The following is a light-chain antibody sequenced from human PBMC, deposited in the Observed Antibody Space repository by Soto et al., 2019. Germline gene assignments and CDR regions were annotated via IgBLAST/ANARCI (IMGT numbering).Light chain of an antibody. CDR2: WAS. CDR3: QHYYTTPPA. CDR1: QSVLYSSDNKNY. V-gene: IGKV4-1*01. Sequence: DIVMTQSPDSLAVSLGERATINCKSSQSVLYSSDNKNYLAWYQHKPGQPPKLLIYWASTRESGVPDRFSGSGSGTDFTLTISSLQAEDVAVYYCQHYYTTPPAFGPGTKVEIK. J-gene: IGKJ3*01.